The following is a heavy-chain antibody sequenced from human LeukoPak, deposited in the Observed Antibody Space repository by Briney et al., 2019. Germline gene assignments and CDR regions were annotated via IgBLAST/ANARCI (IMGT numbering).Heavy chain of an antibody. CDR3: ARGGAMVD. V-gene: IGHV4-34*01. J-gene: IGHJ4*02. CDR2: INHSGST. Sequence: KTSETLSLTCAVYGGSFSGYYWSWIRQPPGKGLEWIGEINHSGSTNYNPSLKSRVTISVDTSKNQFSLKLSSVTAADMAVYYCARGGAMVDWGQGTLVTVSS. D-gene: IGHD5-18*01. CDR1: GGSFSGYY.